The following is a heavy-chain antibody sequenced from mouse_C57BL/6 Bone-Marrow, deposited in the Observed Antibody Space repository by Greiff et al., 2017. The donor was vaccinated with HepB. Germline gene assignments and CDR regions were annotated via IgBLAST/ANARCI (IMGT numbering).Heavy chain of an antibody. CDR1: GFTFSDFY. CDR3: ARGLKYYAMDY. Sequence: EVQLVESGGGLVQSGRSLRLSCATSGFTFSDFYMEWVRQAPGKGLEWIAASRNKANDYTTEYSASVKGRFIVSRDTSQSILYLQMNALRAEDTAIYYCARGLKYYAMDYWGQGTSVTVSS. J-gene: IGHJ4*01. V-gene: IGHV7-1*01. CDR2: SRNKANDYTT.